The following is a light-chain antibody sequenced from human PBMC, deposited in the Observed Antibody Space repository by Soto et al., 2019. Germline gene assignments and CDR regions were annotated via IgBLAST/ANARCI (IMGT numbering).Light chain of an antibody. CDR3: CSYARTCTHV. V-gene: IGLV2-23*02. Sequence: QSALTQPASMSGSPGQSITFSCTGTSSDVGSSNLVSWYQQHPGKAPKLLIYEVSKRPSGVSNRFSGSKSGNTASLTNCGLEPEHESDYYCCSYARTCTHVFGTGTKVXVL. CDR2: EVS. J-gene: IGLJ1*01. CDR1: SSDVGSSNL.